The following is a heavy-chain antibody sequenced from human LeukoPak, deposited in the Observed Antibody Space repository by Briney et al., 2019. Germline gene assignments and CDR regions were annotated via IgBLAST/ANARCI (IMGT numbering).Heavy chain of an antibody. J-gene: IGHJ4*02. CDR3: ARDAGSSLSQTFDY. Sequence: GGSLRLSCAASGFTFSDYYMSWIRQAPGKGLEGVSYISSSGSTIYYADSVKGRFTISRDNAKNSLYLQMNSLRAEDTAVYYCARDAGSSLSQTFDYWGQGTLVTVSS. V-gene: IGHV3-11*01. D-gene: IGHD6-13*01. CDR1: GFTFSDYY. CDR2: ISSSGSTI.